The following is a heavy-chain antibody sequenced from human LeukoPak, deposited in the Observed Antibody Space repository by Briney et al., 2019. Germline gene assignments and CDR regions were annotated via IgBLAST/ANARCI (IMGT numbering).Heavy chain of an antibody. V-gene: IGHV3-23*01. CDR1: GFTFSSYA. D-gene: IGHD6-19*01. CDR3: AREGQAYSSTGGGYYFDY. J-gene: IGHJ4*02. Sequence: GGSLRLSCAASGFTFSSYAMSWVRQAPGKGLEWVSAISGSGGSTYYADSVKGRFTISRDNAKNSLYLQMNSLRAEDTAVYYCAREGQAYSSTGGGYYFDYWGQGTLVTVSS. CDR2: ISGSGGST.